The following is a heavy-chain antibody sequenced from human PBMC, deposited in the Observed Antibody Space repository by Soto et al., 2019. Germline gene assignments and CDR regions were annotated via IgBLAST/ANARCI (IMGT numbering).Heavy chain of an antibody. Sequence: QGHLEQSGAEVKKPGASVKVSCKASGYTFTRYGISWVRQAPGQGLEWMGWISGYNGDTNYAQNLQDRVTMTIDTSTNAAYMELRSLTSDDTAVYYCAKNGQPPYYYYGLDVWGQGTRVTVSS. CDR2: ISGYNGDT. J-gene: IGHJ6*02. D-gene: IGHD2-8*01. CDR1: GYTFTRYG. CDR3: AKNGQPPYYYYGLDV. V-gene: IGHV1-18*01.